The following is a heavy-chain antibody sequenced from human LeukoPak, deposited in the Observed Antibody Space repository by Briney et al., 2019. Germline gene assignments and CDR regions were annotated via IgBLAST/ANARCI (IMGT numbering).Heavy chain of an antibody. CDR1: GFTFSSYS. CDR3: ARDSWSNYGDYSGAFDI. V-gene: IGHV3-66*02. J-gene: IGHJ3*02. D-gene: IGHD4-17*01. Sequence: PGGSLRLSCAASGFTFSSYSMNWVRQAPGKGLEWVSVIYSGGSTYYADSVKGRFTISRDNSENTLYLQMNSLRAEDTSVYYCARDSWSNYGDYSGAFDIWGQGTMVTVSS. CDR2: IYSGGST.